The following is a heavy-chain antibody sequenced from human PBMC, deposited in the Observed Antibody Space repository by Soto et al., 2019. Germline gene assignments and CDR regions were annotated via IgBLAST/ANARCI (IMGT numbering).Heavy chain of an antibody. D-gene: IGHD3-3*01. CDR2: ISGSGGDT. V-gene: IGHV3-23*01. CDR3: AKDPVGAAYYYYMDV. CDR1: GFTFSNYA. J-gene: IGHJ6*03. Sequence: GGSVRLSCAASGFTFSNYALSWVGQDPGEGLEWVSAISGSGGDTYYADSVKGRFTISRDNSRNALYLQMNSLRAEDTAVYYCAKDPVGAAYYYYMDVWGKGTTVTVSS.